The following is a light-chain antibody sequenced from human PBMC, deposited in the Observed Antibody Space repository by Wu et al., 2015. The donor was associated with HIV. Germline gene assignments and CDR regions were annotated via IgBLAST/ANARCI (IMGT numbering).Light chain of an antibody. V-gene: IGKV1-13*02. Sequence: AIQLTQSPSSLSASVGDRVTITCRASQGINSALAWYQQKPGKPPKLLIYDASNLESGVPSKFSGSGSGTDFILTISSLQPEDFATYFCQQFNSYPLTFGGGQGGD. CDR2: DAS. CDR3: QQFNSYPLT. CDR1: QGINSA. J-gene: IGKJ4*01.